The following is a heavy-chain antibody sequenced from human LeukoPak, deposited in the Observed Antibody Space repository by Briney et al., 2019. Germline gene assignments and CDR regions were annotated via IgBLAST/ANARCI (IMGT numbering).Heavy chain of an antibody. CDR3: ECFYDSSGYWPTRNTNDY. J-gene: IGHJ4*02. CDR1: GFTFSSYS. CDR2: ISSSSSYI. V-gene: IGHV3-21*01. D-gene: IGHD3-22*01. Sequence: GGSLRLSCAASGFTFSSYSMNWVRQAPGKGLEWVSSISSSSSYIYYADSVKGRFTISRDNAKNSLYLQMNSLRAEDTAVYYCECFYDSSGYWPTRNTNDYWGQGTLVTVSS.